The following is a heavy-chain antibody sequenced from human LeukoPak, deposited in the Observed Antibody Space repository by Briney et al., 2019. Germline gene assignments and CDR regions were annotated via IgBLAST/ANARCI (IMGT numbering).Heavy chain of an antibody. V-gene: IGHV3-7*03. D-gene: IGHD3-10*01. CDR2: IKQEGREE. CDR3: ARDNGGWFDS. J-gene: IGHJ5*01. CDR1: EFIFSDYW. Sequence: GGSLRLSCVASEFIFSDYWMSWVRQAPGKGLEWVANIKQEGREEKYVGSVKGRFAIPRDDAKSTLYLQMDSLSGDDTAVYYCARDNGGWFDSWGRGTLVIVSS.